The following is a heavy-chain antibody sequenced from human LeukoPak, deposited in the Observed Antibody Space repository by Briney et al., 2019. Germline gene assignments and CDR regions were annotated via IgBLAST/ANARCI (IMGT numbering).Heavy chain of an antibody. J-gene: IGHJ4*02. CDR1: GFTFSSYA. CDR3: AKEGRERYCSGGSCYSFPIDY. Sequence: GGSLRLSCAASGFTFSSYAMSWVRQAPGEGLEWVSAISSSGGSTYYADSVKGRFTISRDNSKNTLYLQMNSLRAEDTAVYYCAKEGRERYCSGGSCYSFPIDYWGQGTLVTVSS. D-gene: IGHD2-15*01. CDR2: ISSSGGST. V-gene: IGHV3-23*01.